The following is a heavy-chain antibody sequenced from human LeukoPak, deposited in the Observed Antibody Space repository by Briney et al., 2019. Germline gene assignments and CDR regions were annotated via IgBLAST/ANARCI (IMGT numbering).Heavy chain of an antibody. CDR3: ARATRYSGFDLRPSASSLCY. Sequence: ASVKVSCKPSGYTFSAYYMHWVRQAPGQGLEWMGWINPNSGGTNYAQTFQARVTMTRDTSISTVYMKLSGLRSDDTAVYYCARATRYSGFDLRPSASSLCYCGQGALVSVSS. CDR2: INPNSGGT. CDR1: GYTFSAYY. J-gene: IGHJ4*02. V-gene: IGHV1-2*02. D-gene: IGHD5-12*01.